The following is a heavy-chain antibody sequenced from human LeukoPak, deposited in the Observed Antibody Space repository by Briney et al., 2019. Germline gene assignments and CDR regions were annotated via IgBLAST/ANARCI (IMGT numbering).Heavy chain of an antibody. CDR1: GFTFSSYS. CDR3: ARDSAPSSNALKYGSGSYYNPWHDY. Sequence: PGGSLRLSCAASGFTFSSYSMNWVRQAPGKGLEWVSSISSSSSYIYYADSVKGRFTISRDNAKNSLYLQMNSLRAEDTAVYYCARDSAPSSNALKYGSGSYYNPWHDYWGQGTLVTVSS. J-gene: IGHJ4*02. CDR2: ISSSSSYI. D-gene: IGHD3-10*01. V-gene: IGHV3-21*01.